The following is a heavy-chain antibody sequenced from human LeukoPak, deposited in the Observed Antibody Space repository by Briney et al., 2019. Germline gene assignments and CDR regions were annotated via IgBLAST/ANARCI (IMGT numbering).Heavy chain of an antibody. CDR2: IYSGGST. Sequence: PGGSLRLSCAASGFTVSSNYMSWVRQAPGKGLEWVSVIYSGGSTYYADSVKGRFTISRDNAKNSLYLQMNSLRAEDTAVYYCARDKSWYGFDYWGQGTLVTVSS. V-gene: IGHV3-53*01. CDR3: ARDKSWYGFDY. CDR1: GFTVSSNY. J-gene: IGHJ4*02. D-gene: IGHD6-13*01.